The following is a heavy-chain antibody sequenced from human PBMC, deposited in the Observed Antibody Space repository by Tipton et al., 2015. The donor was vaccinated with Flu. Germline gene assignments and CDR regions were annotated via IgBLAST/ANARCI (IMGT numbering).Heavy chain of an antibody. D-gene: IGHD1-26*01. CDR2: IYYSGST. CDR1: GGSISSSSYY. Sequence: TLSLTCTVSGGSISSSSYYWGWVRQPPGKGLEWIGNIYYSGSTYYNPSLKSRVTISVDTSKNQFSLKLSSVTAADTAVYYCARSGSYHHYYFDLWGRGTLVSVSS. CDR3: ARSGSYHHYYFDL. J-gene: IGHJ2*01. V-gene: IGHV4-39*07.